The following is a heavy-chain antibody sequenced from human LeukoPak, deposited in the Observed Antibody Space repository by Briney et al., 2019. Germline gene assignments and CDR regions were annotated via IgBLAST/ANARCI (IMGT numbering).Heavy chain of an antibody. CDR3: AKGYRYFDY. D-gene: IGHD1-14*01. J-gene: IGHJ4*02. Sequence: GRSLRLSCAASGITFSTYAMSWVRQAPGKGLEWVSTISVSGGSTYYADSVKGRFTISRDNSKNTLYLQMNSLRAEDTAVYYCAKGYRYFDYWGQGTLVTVSS. V-gene: IGHV3-23*01. CDR2: ISVSGGST. CDR1: GITFSTYA.